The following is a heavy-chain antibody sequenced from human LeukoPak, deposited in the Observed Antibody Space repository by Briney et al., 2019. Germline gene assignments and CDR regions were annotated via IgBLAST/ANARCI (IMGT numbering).Heavy chain of an antibody. CDR3: ARDQEGFDY. CDR1: GGTFSSYA. Sequence: ASVKVSCKASGGTFSSYAISWVRQAPGQGLEWMGMINPRDGSTSYAQKFQGRVTVTRDTSTSTVHMELSGLRSEDTAVYYCARDQEGFDYWGQGTLVTVSS. CDR2: INPRDGST. V-gene: IGHV1-46*01. J-gene: IGHJ4*02.